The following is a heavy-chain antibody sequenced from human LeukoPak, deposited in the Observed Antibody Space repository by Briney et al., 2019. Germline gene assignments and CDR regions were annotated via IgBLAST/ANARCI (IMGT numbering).Heavy chain of an antibody. V-gene: IGHV4-30-4*08. Sequence: SETLSLTCTVSGGSISSGDYYWSWIRQPPGKGLEWNGYIYYSGSTYYNPSLKRRVTISVDTSKNQFSLKLSSVTAADTAVYYCAKDRVYYYDSGGYVDSFDVWGQGAMVTV. D-gene: IGHD3-22*01. CDR1: GGSISSGDYY. J-gene: IGHJ3*01. CDR3: AKDRVYYYDSGGYVDSFDV. CDR2: IYYSGST.